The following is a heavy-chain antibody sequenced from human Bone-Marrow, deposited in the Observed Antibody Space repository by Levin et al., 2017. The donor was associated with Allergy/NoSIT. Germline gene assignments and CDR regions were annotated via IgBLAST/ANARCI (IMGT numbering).Heavy chain of an antibody. CDR3: ARGHSNSLFFGEAFDI. J-gene: IGHJ3*02. D-gene: IGHD6-13*01. V-gene: IGHV4-31*03. Sequence: PSETLSLTCTVSGGSISSRDYHWNWIRQHPGKGLEWIGHIFYNGKTYYKASLKSRVTISVDTSKNQFSLRLNSVSAADTAVYYCARGHSNSLFFGEAFDIWGQGTKITVSS. CDR1: GGSISSRDYH. CDR2: IFYNGKT.